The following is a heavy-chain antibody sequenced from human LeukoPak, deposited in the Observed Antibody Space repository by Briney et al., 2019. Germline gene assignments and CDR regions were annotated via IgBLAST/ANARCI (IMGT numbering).Heavy chain of an antibody. D-gene: IGHD2-15*01. J-gene: IGHJ4*02. CDR2: SYYSGST. Sequence: SETLSLTCTVSGGSISSGGYWWSWIRQHPGEGLEWIGYSYYSGSTYYNPSLRSRVTILVDTSKNQFSLKLSSLNAADTAVYYCAREGGPYRPLDYSGQGTLVTVSS. CDR3: AREGGPYRPLDY. V-gene: IGHV4-31*03. CDR1: GGSISSGGYW.